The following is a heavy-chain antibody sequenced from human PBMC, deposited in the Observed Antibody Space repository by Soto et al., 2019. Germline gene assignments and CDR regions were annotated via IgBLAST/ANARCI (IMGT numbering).Heavy chain of an antibody. CDR2: ISYDGSNK. V-gene: IGHV3-30-3*01. CDR3: ARDSLVGATTNFDY. D-gene: IGHD1-26*01. Sequence: GGSLRLSCAASGFTFSSYAMHWVRQAPGKGLEWVAVISYDGSNKYYADSVKGRFTISRDNSKNTLYLQMNSLRAEDTAVYYCARDSLVGATTNFDYWGQGTLVTVSS. J-gene: IGHJ4*02. CDR1: GFTFSSYA.